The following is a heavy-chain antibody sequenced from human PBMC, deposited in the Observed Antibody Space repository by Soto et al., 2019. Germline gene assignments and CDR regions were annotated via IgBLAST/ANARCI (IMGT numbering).Heavy chain of an antibody. J-gene: IGHJ6*02. CDR2: IWYDGSNK. CDR1: GFTFSTYG. V-gene: IGHV3-33*01. CDR3: AREMSAVTTPVIGMDV. Sequence: QVPLVESGGGVVQPGRSLRLSCAASGFTFSTYGMHWVRQAPGKGLEWVAVIWYDGSNKYYGDPVKGRFTISRDNSKNTLYLQMNSLRGEDTAVYYCAREMSAVTTPVIGMDVWGQGTTVTVSS. D-gene: IGHD4-17*01.